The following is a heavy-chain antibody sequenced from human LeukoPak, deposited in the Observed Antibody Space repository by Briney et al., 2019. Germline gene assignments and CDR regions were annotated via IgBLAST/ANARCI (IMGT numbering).Heavy chain of an antibody. Sequence: HPGGSLRLSCAASGFLISSNYMSWMSWVRQAPGKGLEWVSIIYPGGSTYYADSVKGRFTISRDKSENTLYLQMNSLRAEDTAVYYCAKAPTGYHGMDVWGQGTTVTVSS. CDR3: AKAPTGYHGMDV. D-gene: IGHD4-17*01. CDR1: GFLISSNY. CDR2: IYPGGST. J-gene: IGHJ6*02. V-gene: IGHV3-66*01.